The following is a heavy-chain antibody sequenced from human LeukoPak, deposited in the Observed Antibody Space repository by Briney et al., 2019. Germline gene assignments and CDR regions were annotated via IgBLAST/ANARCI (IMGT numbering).Heavy chain of an antibody. V-gene: IGHV1-2*02. CDR2: INPNSGRT. J-gene: IGHJ5*02. Sequence: ASVKVSCKASGYTFTGYYMHWVRQAPGQGLEWMGGINPNSGRTNYAQKFQGRVTMTRDTSISTAYMELSRLRSDDTAVYYCARRSQGSWFDPWGQGTLVTVSS. D-gene: IGHD3-10*01. CDR3: ARRSQGSWFDP. CDR1: GYTFTGYY.